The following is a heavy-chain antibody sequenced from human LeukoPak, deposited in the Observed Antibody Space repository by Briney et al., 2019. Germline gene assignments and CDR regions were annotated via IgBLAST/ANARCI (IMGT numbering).Heavy chain of an antibody. D-gene: IGHD5-18*01. J-gene: IGHJ6*02. V-gene: IGHV4-59*08. Sequence: SETLSLTCTVSGGSISTYYWSWLRKPPGKGLEWIGHIYNSGSTNYSPSLKSRVTISVDTSKNQFSLKLSSVTAADTAVYYCARQGYSYGPYYYYYYGMDVWGQGTTVTVSS. CDR1: GGSISTYY. CDR3: ARQGYSYGPYYYYYYGMDV. CDR2: IYNSGST.